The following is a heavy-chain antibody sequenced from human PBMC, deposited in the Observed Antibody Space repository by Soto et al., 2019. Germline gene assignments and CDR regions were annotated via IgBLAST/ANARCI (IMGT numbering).Heavy chain of an antibody. V-gene: IGHV4-34*01. CDR2: INHSGCT. CDR3: ARGLTRDYVWGSYRYYYYGMDV. J-gene: IGHJ6*02. D-gene: IGHD3-16*02. Sequence: SETLSLTCAVYGGSFSGYYWSWIRQPPGKGLEWIGEINHSGCTNYSPSLKSRVTISVDTSKNQFSLKLSSVTAAATAVYYCARGLTRDYVWGSYRYYYYGMDVWGQGTTVTVSS. CDR1: GGSFSGYY.